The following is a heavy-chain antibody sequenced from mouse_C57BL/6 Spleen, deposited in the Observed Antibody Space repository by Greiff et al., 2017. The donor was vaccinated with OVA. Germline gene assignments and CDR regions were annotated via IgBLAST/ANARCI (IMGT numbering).Heavy chain of an antibody. CDR3: ARRYGSSYGYFDV. V-gene: IGHV5-6*02. J-gene: IGHJ1*03. CDR1: GFTFSSYG. D-gene: IGHD1-1*01. CDR2: ISSGGSYT. Sequence: EVKLVESGGDLVKPGGSLKLSCAASGFTFSSYGMSWVRQTPDKRLEWVATISSGGSYTYYPDSVKGRFTISRDNAKNTLYLQMSCLKSEDTAMYYCARRYGSSYGYFDVWGTGTTVTVSS.